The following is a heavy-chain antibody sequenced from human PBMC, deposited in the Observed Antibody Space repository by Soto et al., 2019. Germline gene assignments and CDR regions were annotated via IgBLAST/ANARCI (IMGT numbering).Heavy chain of an antibody. CDR2: ISAYNGNT. V-gene: IGHV1-18*01. Sequence: ASLKVSCKASGYTFTTYGISWVRQAPGQGIEWMGWISAYNGNTNYAQKLQGRVTMTTDTSTSTAYMELKSLRAEDTAVYYCARGGREFPFDYWGQGTLVTVSS. J-gene: IGHJ4*02. CDR3: ARGGREFPFDY. CDR1: GYTFTTYG. D-gene: IGHD1-26*01.